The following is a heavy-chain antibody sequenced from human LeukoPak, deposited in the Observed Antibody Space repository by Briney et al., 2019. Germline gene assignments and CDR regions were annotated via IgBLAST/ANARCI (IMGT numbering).Heavy chain of an antibody. V-gene: IGHV3-53*01. CDR2: IYSGGST. CDR3: ARAGSTFDY. D-gene: IGHD5/OR15-5a*01. Sequence: GGFLRLSCAASGFTISSYYMSLVRQAPGKGLELVSVIYSGGSTYYADSVQGRFTISRDNSKNTLYLQMNSLRAEDTAVYYCARAGSTFDYWGQGTLVTVSS. CDR1: GFTISSYY. J-gene: IGHJ4*02.